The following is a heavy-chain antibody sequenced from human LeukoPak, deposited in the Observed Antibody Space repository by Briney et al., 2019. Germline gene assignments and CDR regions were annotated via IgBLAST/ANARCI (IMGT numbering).Heavy chain of an antibody. CDR1: GGSITSSTYY. D-gene: IGHD2-15*01. Sequence: SETLSLTCTVSGGSITSSTYYWGWIRQPPGKGLEWIASINYSGSTYYNPSLKSRVTISVDTSKNQFSLKLSSVTAADTAVYYCARSRYCGGGSCYSRYYYYGMDVWGQGTTVTVSS. V-gene: IGHV4-39*01. J-gene: IGHJ6*02. CDR3: ARSRYCGGGSCYSRYYYYGMDV. CDR2: INYSGST.